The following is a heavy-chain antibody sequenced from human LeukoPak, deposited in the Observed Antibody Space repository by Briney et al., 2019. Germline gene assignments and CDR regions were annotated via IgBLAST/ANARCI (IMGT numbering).Heavy chain of an antibody. Sequence: PGGSLRLSCAASGFTFSSYWMSWVRQAPGKGLEWVANIKQDGSEKYYVDSVKGRFTISRDNAKNSLYLQMNSLRAEDTAVYYCAKGICGRCSSTSCYCGTVDYWGQGTLVTVSS. CDR2: IKQDGSEK. J-gene: IGHJ4*02. V-gene: IGHV3-7*01. CDR1: GFTFSSYW. CDR3: AKGICGRCSSTSCYCGTVDY. D-gene: IGHD2-2*01.